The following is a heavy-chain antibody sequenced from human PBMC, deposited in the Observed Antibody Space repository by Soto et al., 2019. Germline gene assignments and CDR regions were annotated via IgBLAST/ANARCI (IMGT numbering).Heavy chain of an antibody. Sequence: SEILSLTCTVSCGSISSYYWSWIRQPPGKGLEWIGYIYYSGSTNYNPSLKSRVTISVDTSKNQFSLKLSSVTAADTAVYYCAVSTGSYYGHYWGQGTLVTVSS. D-gene: IGHD3-10*01. CDR3: AVSTGSYYGHY. CDR1: CGSISSYY. J-gene: IGHJ4*02. V-gene: IGHV4-59*01. CDR2: IYYSGST.